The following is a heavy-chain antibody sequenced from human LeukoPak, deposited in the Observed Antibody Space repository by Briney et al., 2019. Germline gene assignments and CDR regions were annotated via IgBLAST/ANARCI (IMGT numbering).Heavy chain of an antibody. Sequence: GGPLSLSCAASGFTLKSFALSWVRQAPGEGLECVSYISGRGGSTFYGVPVKARFTISRDNSKNTLYLKVHTLKAEHSAVYHCAKDVPPYTSSSEPVPADWGQGTLVTVSS. CDR3: AKDVPPYTSSSEPVPAD. D-gene: IGHD6-6*01. CDR1: GFTLKSFA. CDR2: ISGRGGST. J-gene: IGHJ4*02. V-gene: IGHV3-23*01.